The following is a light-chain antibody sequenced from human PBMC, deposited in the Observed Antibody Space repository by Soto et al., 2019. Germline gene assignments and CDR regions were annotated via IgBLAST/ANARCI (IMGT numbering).Light chain of an antibody. Sequence: EIVLTQSPGTLSLSPGERATLSCRASQSVSSNYLAWYQQKRGQAPRLLIYGASSRATGIPTRFSGSGSETDFTRTISRLEPEDFAVYYCQQYDTSPRTFGQGTKVEI. CDR1: QSVSSNY. J-gene: IGKJ1*01. CDR2: GAS. CDR3: QQYDTSPRT. V-gene: IGKV3-20*01.